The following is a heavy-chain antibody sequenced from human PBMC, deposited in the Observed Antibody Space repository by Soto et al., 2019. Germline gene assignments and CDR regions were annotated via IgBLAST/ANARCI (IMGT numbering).Heavy chain of an antibody. J-gene: IGHJ5*02. CDR1: GGSLIPYY. CDR3: ARWYYDFWSGLFTHYFDP. Sequence: SETLSLTCGVYGGSLIPYYCIFIRHTPLKWLEWIAEINHSGTTNYNPSLESRVTISIDTSKNQFSLKLTSVTAADTAVYYCARWYYDFWSGLFTHYFDPWGQGTQVTVSS. CDR2: INHSGTT. V-gene: IGHV4-34*01. D-gene: IGHD3-3*01.